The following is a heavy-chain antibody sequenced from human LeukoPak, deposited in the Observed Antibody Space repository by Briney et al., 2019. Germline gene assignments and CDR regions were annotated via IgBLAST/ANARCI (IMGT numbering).Heavy chain of an antibody. CDR3: ARGRIYGNWFDP. D-gene: IGHD4-17*01. CDR1: GYTFTSYD. V-gene: IGHV1-8*01. J-gene: IGHJ5*02. CDR2: MNPNSGNT. Sequence: ASVKVSCKASGYTFTSYDINWVRQATGQGLEWMGWMNPNSGNTGYAQKFQGRVTMTRNTSISAAYMELSSLRSEDTAVYYCARGRIYGNWFDPWGQGTLVTVSS.